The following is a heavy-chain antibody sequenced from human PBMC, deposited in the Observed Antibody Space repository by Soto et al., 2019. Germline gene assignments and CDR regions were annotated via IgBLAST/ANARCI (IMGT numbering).Heavy chain of an antibody. CDR1: GFTFSSYA. Sequence: EVQLLESGGGLVQPGGSLRLSCAASGFTFSSYAMSWVRQAPGKGLEWVSAISGSGGSTYYADSVKGRFTISRDNSKNTLYLQMNSLRAEDTAVYYCAKDVRYCSGGSCYPEYFQHWGQGTLVTVSS. D-gene: IGHD2-15*01. CDR2: ISGSGGST. CDR3: AKDVRYCSGGSCYPEYFQH. V-gene: IGHV3-23*01. J-gene: IGHJ1*01.